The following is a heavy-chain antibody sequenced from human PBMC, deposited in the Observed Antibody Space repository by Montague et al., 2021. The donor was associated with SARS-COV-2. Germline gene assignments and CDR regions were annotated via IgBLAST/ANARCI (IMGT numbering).Heavy chain of an antibody. CDR2: IYWDDDK. D-gene: IGHD3-22*01. CDR3: AHDRVTVLVVDKSAAFDI. V-gene: IGHV2-5*02. Sequence: PALVKPTQTLTLTCTFSGFSLSTSGVGVGWIRQPPGKALEWLALIYWDDDKRYSPSLKSRLTITKDTSKNQVVLTMTNMDPVDTATYYCAHDRVTVLVVDKSAAFDIWGQGTMVTVSS. CDR1: GFSLSTSGVG. J-gene: IGHJ3*02.